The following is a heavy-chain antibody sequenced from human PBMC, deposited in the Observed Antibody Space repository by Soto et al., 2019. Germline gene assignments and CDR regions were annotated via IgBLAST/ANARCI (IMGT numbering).Heavy chain of an antibody. D-gene: IGHD3-10*01. CDR2: IIPIFGTA. Sequence: QVQLVQSGAEVKKPGSSVKVSCKASGGTFSSYAISWVRQAPGQGLEWMGGIIPIFGTANYAQKFQGRVTITADESTSTAYMELSSLRSEYTAVYYCARDQKDRYYYGSGSYPDYFDYWGQGTLVTVSS. V-gene: IGHV1-69*01. CDR3: ARDQKDRYYYGSGSYPDYFDY. CDR1: GGTFSSYA. J-gene: IGHJ4*02.